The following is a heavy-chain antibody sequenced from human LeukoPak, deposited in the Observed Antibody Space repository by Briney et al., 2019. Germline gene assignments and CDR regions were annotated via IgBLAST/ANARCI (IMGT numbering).Heavy chain of an antibody. CDR1: GFTFRTYA. J-gene: IGHJ3*02. D-gene: IGHD4-17*01. CDR3: ARVTTVLDAFDI. V-gene: IGHV3-30-3*01. Sequence: GGSLRLSCAAPGFTFRTYAMHWVPQAPGKVLEWVAVISYDGSNKYYADSVKGRFTISRDNSKNTLYLQMNSLRAEDTAVYYCARVTTVLDAFDIWGQGTMVTVSS. CDR2: ISYDGSNK.